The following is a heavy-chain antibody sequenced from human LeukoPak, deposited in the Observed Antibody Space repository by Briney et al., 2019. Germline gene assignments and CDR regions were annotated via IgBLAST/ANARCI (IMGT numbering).Heavy chain of an antibody. Sequence: GGSLRLSCAASGLTFSSYGMHWVRQAPGKGLEWVAVISYDGSNKYYADSVKGRFTISRDNSKNTLYLQMNSLRAEDTAVYYCAKGGVNWGQGTMVTVSS. CDR1: GLTFSSYG. CDR3: AKGGVN. V-gene: IGHV3-30*18. J-gene: IGHJ3*01. CDR2: ISYDGSNK. D-gene: IGHD2-21*01.